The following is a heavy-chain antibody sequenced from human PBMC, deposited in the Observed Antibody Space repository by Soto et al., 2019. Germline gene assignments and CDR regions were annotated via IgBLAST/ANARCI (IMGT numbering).Heavy chain of an antibody. CDR2: TYYRSKWYN. D-gene: IGHD4-17*01. Sequence: SQTLSLTCAISGDRVSSNSAAWNWIRQSPSRGLEWLGRTYYRSKWYNDYAVSVKSRITINPDTSKNQISLQLNSVTPEDTAVYYCASSGSTTVVRARAFDIWGQGTMVTVSS. CDR1: GDRVSSNSAA. V-gene: IGHV6-1*01. J-gene: IGHJ3*02. CDR3: ASSGSTTVVRARAFDI.